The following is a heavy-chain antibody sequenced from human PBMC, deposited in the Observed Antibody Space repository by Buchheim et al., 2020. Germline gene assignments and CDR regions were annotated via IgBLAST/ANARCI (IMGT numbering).Heavy chain of an antibody. CDR2: ISGSGGST. CDR1: GLTFSSYA. CDR3: AKDRGYYDSSGLDY. Sequence: EVQLLESGGGLVQPGGSLRLSCAASGLTFSSYAMSWVSQAPGKGLEWVSAISGSGGSTYYADSVKGRFTISRDTSKTTLYLRMNSLGAEDTGVYYWAKDRGYYDSSGLDYWGQGTL. D-gene: IGHD3-22*01. V-gene: IGHV3-23*01. J-gene: IGHJ4*02.